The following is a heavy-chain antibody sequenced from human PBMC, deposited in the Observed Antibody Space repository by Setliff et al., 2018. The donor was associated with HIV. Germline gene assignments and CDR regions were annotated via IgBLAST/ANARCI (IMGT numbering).Heavy chain of an antibody. CDR1: GGSFGGYS. V-gene: IGHV4-34*01. Sequence: SETLSLTCAVYGGSFGGYSWTWIRQSPGKGLEWIGEMNHSEHYHNPTLKSRVTISMDTSKNQFSLELSSVTAADTALYYCARTITTFGVIGRGGRMDVWGKGTTVTVSS. CDR2: MNHSEH. CDR3: ARTITTFGVIGRGGRMDV. J-gene: IGHJ6*04. D-gene: IGHD3-3*01.